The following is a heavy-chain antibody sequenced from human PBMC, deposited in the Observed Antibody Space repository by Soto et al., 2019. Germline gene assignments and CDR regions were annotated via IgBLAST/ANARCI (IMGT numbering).Heavy chain of an antibody. CDR2: IYWNDDK. Sequence: SCPTLVNPTQTLTLTCTFSGFSLSTSGVGVGWIRQPPGKALEWLALIYWNDDKRYSPSLKSRLTITKDTSKNQVVLTMTNMDPVDTATYYCAHRLIGDYPIDYWGQGTLVTVSS. J-gene: IGHJ4*02. CDR3: AHRLIGDYPIDY. CDR1: GFSLSTSGVG. V-gene: IGHV2-5*01. D-gene: IGHD4-17*01.